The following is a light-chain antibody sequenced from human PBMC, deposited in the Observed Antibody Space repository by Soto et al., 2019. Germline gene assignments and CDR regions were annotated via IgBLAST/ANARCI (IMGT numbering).Light chain of an antibody. CDR2: KAS. J-gene: IGKJ1*01. CDR1: QSISSW. CDR3: QQYNSYSWT. V-gene: IGKV1-5*03. Sequence: DIELTQSPSTLSASVGDRVTITCRASQSISSWLAWYQQKPGQAPKLLIYKASSLESGVPSRFRGSGSGTEFTLTISSLQTDDFATYYCQQYNSYSWTFGQGTKVDIK.